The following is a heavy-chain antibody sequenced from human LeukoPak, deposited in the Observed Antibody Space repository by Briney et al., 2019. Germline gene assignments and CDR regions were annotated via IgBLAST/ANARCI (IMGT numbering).Heavy chain of an antibody. V-gene: IGHV3-23*01. Sequence: GGSLRLSCAASGFTFSSYAMSWVRQAPGKGLEWVSAISGSGGSTYYADSVKGRFTISRDNSKNTLYLQMNSLRAEDTAVYYCAKHRGFGDSSGYDAFDIWGQGAMVTVSS. D-gene: IGHD3-22*01. CDR3: AKHRGFGDSSGYDAFDI. CDR1: GFTFSSYA. J-gene: IGHJ3*02. CDR2: ISGSGGST.